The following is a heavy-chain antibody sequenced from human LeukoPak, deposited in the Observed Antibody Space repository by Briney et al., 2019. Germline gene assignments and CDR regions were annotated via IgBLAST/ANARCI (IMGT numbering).Heavy chain of an antibody. CDR2: ISGSGGST. CDR3: AKGGYNSFDY. V-gene: IGHV3-23*01. D-gene: IGHD5-24*01. J-gene: IGHJ4*02. CDR1: GGSISSYY. Sequence: PSETLSLTCTVSGGSISSYYWSWVRQAPGKGLEWVSAISGSGGSTYYADSVKGRFTISRDNSKNTLYLQMNSLRAEDTAVYYCAKGGYNSFDYWGQGTLVTVSS.